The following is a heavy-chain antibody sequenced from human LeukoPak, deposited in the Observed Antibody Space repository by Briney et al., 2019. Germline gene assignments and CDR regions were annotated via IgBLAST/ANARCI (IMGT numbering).Heavy chain of an antibody. Sequence: PGGSLRLSCAASGFTFSSYSMNWVRQAPGKGLEWVSSISSSSSYIFYVDSVEGRFTISRDNAKNSLYLQMNSLRAEDTAVYYCARRKYYYDTPGAFDIWGQGTMVTVSS. CDR2: ISSSSSYI. J-gene: IGHJ3*02. D-gene: IGHD3-22*01. CDR3: ARRKYYYDTPGAFDI. V-gene: IGHV3-21*01. CDR1: GFTFSSYS.